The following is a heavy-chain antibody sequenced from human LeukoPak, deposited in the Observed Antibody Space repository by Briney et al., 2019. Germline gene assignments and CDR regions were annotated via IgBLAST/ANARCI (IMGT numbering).Heavy chain of an antibody. CDR1: VFTLSAYS. CDR3: VPKGNEGY. V-gene: IGHV3-64D*06. Sequence: GGCLRLSCSASVFTLSAYSMHWVRQALWKGREYVSAISPNGGSTYYADSVKGRFTISRDNSKNTLYLQMSSLRVEDTAVYYCVPKGNEGYWGQGTLVTVSS. J-gene: IGHJ4*02. CDR2: ISPNGGST. D-gene: IGHD1-1*01.